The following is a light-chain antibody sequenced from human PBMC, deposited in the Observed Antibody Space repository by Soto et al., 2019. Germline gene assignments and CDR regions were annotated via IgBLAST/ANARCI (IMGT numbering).Light chain of an antibody. V-gene: IGLV2-14*01. CDR2: EVS. J-gene: IGLJ1*01. CDR1: SSDVGGYDY. CDR3: SLYSIGAGCL. Sequence: QSALTQPASVSGSPGQSITISCTGTSSDVGGYDYVSWYQLHPGKAPKLMVFEVSNRPSGVSYRFSGSKSGNTASLTISGLPPEDEADSFYSLYSIGAGCLLATGTKGTVL.